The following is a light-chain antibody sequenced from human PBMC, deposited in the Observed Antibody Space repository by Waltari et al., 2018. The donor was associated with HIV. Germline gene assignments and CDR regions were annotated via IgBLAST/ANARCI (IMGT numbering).Light chain of an antibody. V-gene: IGKV1-16*01. J-gene: IGKJ5*01. CDR2: AAS. CDR3: QQYKSYPIT. CDR1: QDINNY. Sequence: DIQLTQSPSSLSASVGDRVTITCRASQDINNYLVWFQQKPGKAPRSLIYAASTLQGGVPSRFSGSGSGTDFTLTISSLQPEDFAIYYCQQYKSYPITFGQVTRLEIE.